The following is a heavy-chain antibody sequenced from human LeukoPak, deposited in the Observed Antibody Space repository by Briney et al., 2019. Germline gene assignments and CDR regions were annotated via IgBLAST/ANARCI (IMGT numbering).Heavy chain of an antibody. CDR1: GFTLSSYA. CDR3: AKDVRAGFYYYYYYMDV. J-gene: IGHJ6*03. V-gene: IGHV3-23*01. CDR2: ISDSGNT. Sequence: GGSLRLSCAASGFTLSSYAMSWVRQAPGKGLEWVSAISDSGNTYHADSVKGRFTISRDSSKNTLFLQMNRLRPEDAAVYYCAKDVRAGFYYYYYYMDVWGKGTTVTVSS. D-gene: IGHD3-10*01.